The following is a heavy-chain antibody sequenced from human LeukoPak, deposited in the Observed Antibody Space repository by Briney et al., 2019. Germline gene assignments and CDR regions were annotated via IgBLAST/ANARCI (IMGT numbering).Heavy chain of an antibody. V-gene: IGHV3-23*01. D-gene: IGHD6-19*01. CDR2: ISGSGGST. Sequence: GESLRLSCAASGFTFSSYAMSWVRQAPGKGLEWVSAISGSGGSTYYADSVKGRFTISRDNSKNTLYLQMDSLRAEDTAVYYCARETLSGSLDYWGQGTLVTVSS. CDR3: ARETLSGSLDY. J-gene: IGHJ4*02. CDR1: GFTFSSYA.